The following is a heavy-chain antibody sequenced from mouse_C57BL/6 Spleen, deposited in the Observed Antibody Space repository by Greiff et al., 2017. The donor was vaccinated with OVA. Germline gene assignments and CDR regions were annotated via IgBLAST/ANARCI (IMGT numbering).Heavy chain of an antibody. CDR2: IYPGDGDT. CDR1: GYAFSSSW. D-gene: IGHD1-1*01. CDR3: ARDSPPTGGFAY. Sequence: VQLQQSGPELVKPGASVKISCKASGYAFSSSWMNWVKQRPGKGLEWIGRIYPGDGDTNYNGKFKGKATLTADKSSSTAYMQLSSLTSEDSAVYFCARDSPPTGGFAYWGQGTLVTVSA. V-gene: IGHV1-82*01. J-gene: IGHJ3*01.